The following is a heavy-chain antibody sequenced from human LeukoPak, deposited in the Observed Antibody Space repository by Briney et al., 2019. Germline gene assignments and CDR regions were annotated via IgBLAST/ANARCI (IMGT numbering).Heavy chain of an antibody. CDR2: IYPGYSDT. V-gene: IGHV5-51*01. CDR3: ARQMTTVTGRDAFDI. CDR1: GYSFTNYW. Sequence: GESLKISCKGFGYSFTNYWIAWVRQMPGKGLEWMGIIYPGYSDTRYSPSFQGHVTISADKSISTAYLQWSSLKASDTAMYYCARQMTTVTGRDAFDIWGQGTMVTVSS. D-gene: IGHD4-17*01. J-gene: IGHJ3*02.